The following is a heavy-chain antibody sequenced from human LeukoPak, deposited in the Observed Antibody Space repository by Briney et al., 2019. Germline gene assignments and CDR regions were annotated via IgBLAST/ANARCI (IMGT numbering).Heavy chain of an antibody. J-gene: IGHJ4*02. CDR3: AKRTMSAFDS. D-gene: IGHD5-24*01. V-gene: IGHV3-23*01. CDR1: GFTFSSYA. Sequence: GGSLRLSCAVSGFTFSSYAMSWVRQAPGKGLEWVSTISDSGGSPHFADSVKGRFTISRDNSKNMVYLQMNSLTVEDAATYYCAKRTMSAFDSWGQGTLLIVSS. CDR2: ISDSGGSP.